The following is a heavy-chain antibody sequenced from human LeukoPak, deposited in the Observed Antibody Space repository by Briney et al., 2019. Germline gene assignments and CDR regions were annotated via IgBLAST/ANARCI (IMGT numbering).Heavy chain of an antibody. CDR2: INHSGST. Sequence: SETLSLTCAVYGGSFSGYYWSWIRQPPGKGLEWIGEINHSGSTNYNPSLKSRVTISVDTSKNQFSLKLSSVTAADTAVYYCARGEQLWSAMCNFDYWGQGTLVTVSS. V-gene: IGHV4-34*01. D-gene: IGHD5-18*01. CDR1: GGSFSGYY. J-gene: IGHJ4*02. CDR3: ARGEQLWSAMCNFDY.